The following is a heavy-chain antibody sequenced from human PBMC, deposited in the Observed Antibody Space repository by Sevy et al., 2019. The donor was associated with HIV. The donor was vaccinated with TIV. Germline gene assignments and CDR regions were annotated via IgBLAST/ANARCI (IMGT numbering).Heavy chain of an antibody. J-gene: IGHJ4*02. CDR2: IYHSGST. D-gene: IGHD6-13*01. V-gene: IGHV4-30-2*01. CDR1: GGSISSGGYS. Sequence: SETLSLTCAVSGGSISSGGYSWSWIRQPPGKGLEWIGYIYHSGSTYYNPSLKSRVTISVDRSKNQFSLKLSSVTAADTAVYYCARAVKYSSSWYYFDYWGQGTLVTVSS. CDR3: ARAVKYSSSWYYFDY.